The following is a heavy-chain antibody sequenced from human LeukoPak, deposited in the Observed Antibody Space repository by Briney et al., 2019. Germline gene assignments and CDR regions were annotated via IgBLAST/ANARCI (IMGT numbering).Heavy chain of an antibody. CDR3: AKNWNYAD. V-gene: IGHV3-30*18. Sequence: PGGSLRLSCAASGFTFSSYGMHWVRQAPGKGLEWVAVISYDGSNKYYADSVKGRFTISRDNSKNTLYLQMNSLRAEDTAVYYCAKNWNYADWGQGTLVTVSS. D-gene: IGHD1-7*01. J-gene: IGHJ4*02. CDR1: GFTFSSYG. CDR2: ISYDGSNK.